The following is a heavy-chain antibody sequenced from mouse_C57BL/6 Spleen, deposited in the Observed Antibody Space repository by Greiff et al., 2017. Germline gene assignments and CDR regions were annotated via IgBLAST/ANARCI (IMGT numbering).Heavy chain of an antibody. CDR2: INPNNGGT. CDR1: GYTFTDYN. J-gene: IGHJ2*01. CDR3: ARTTGTWYFDY. Sequence: VQLQQSGPELVKPGASVKIPCKASGYTFTDYNMDWVKQSHGKSLEWIGDINPNNGGTNYNQKFKGKATLTVDKSSSTAYMELRSLTSEDSAVYYCARTTGTWYFDYWGKGTTLTVAS. D-gene: IGHD4-1*01. V-gene: IGHV1-18*01.